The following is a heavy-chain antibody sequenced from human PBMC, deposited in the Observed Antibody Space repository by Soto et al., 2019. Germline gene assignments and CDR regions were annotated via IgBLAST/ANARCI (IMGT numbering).Heavy chain of an antibody. CDR3: AKGRGAVVAPRFDP. CDR2: ISGSGVDT. CDR1: GFTFSSYA. Sequence: LRLSCAASGFTFSSYAMSWVRQAPGKGLEWVSAISGSGVDTYYAESVKGRFTISRDNSKNTLYLQMNSLRAEDTAVYYCAKGRGAVVAPRFDPWGQGTLVTVSS. V-gene: IGHV3-23*01. D-gene: IGHD6-19*01. J-gene: IGHJ5*02.